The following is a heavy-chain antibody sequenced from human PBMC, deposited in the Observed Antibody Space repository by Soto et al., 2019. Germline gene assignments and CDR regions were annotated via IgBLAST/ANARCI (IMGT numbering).Heavy chain of an antibody. V-gene: IGHV3-30*18. J-gene: IGHJ4*02. CDR3: AKDWSGYCSGGSCYDPIDC. Sequence: QVQLVESGGGVVQPGRSLRLSCAASGFTFSSYGMHWVRQAPGKGLEWVAVISYDGSNKYYADSVKGRFTTSRDNSKNTLYLQMNSLRAEDTAVYYCAKDWSGYCSGGSCYDPIDCWGQGTLVTVSS. CDR1: GFTFSSYG. CDR2: ISYDGSNK. D-gene: IGHD2-15*01.